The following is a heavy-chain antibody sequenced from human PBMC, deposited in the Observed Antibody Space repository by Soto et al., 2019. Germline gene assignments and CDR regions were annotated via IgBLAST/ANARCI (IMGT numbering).Heavy chain of an antibody. J-gene: IGHJ1*01. V-gene: IGHV1-69*02. CDR2: IIPILGIA. CDR1: GGTFSSYT. CDR3: ARKGRALKHSVEDFQH. Sequence: QVQLVQSGAEVKKPGSSVKVSCKASGGTFSSYTISWVRQAPGQGLEWMGRIIPILGIANYAQKFQGRVTITADKSTSTAYMELSSLRSEDTAVYYCARKGRALKHSVEDFQHWGQGTLVTVSS. D-gene: IGHD3-3*02.